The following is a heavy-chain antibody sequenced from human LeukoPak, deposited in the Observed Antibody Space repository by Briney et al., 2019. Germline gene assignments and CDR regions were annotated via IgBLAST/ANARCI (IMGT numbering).Heavy chain of an antibody. CDR3: SRENGAFSPFCY. CDR1: GGSIRTTNW. CDR2: ISLTGLT. V-gene: IGHV4-4*02. J-gene: IGHJ4*02. D-gene: IGHD3-3*01. Sequence: PSETLSLTCGVPGGSIRTTNWWRWVRQPPGQGLEWIGQISLTGLTHYNPSLEIHVTAPLEKPNYPPPLTLPSATASSPPAYSSSRENGAFSPFCYWGQGTLV.